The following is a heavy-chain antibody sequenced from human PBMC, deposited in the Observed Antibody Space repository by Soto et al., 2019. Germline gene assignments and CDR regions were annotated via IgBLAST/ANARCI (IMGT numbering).Heavy chain of an antibody. Sequence: QVQLGQSGAEVKKPGASVKVSCKASGYTFTSYPITWVRQAPGQGLEWMGWISTYNGNTHYAQNLQGRVTMTTDTSTSTAYMELRSLRSDDTAVYYCARDQVGGTQIGYWGQGTLVTVSS. V-gene: IGHV1-18*01. CDR1: GYTFTSYP. CDR3: ARDQVGGTQIGY. CDR2: ISTYNGNT. D-gene: IGHD6-19*01. J-gene: IGHJ4*02.